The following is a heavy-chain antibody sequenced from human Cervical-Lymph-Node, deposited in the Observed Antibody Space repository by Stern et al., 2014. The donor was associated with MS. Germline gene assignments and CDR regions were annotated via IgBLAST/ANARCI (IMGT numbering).Heavy chain of an antibody. Sequence: VQLVQSGAEVKKPGESLKISCKGSGYSFTSYWIGWVRQMPGKGLEWMGLIYPGDSDTRYRPSFQGQATMSADKSIRTAYLPRSSLKAWDTAMYYCASQFDYWGQGTLVTVSS. J-gene: IGHJ4*02. CDR2: IYPGDSDT. V-gene: IGHV5-51*01. CDR1: GYSFTSYW. CDR3: ASQFDY.